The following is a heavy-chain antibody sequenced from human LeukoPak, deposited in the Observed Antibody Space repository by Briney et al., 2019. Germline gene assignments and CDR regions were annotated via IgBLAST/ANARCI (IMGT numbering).Heavy chain of an antibody. CDR1: GYTFTGYY. V-gene: IGHV1-18*04. CDR2: INPNSGDT. CDR3: ARVCGGDCNWDFDY. J-gene: IGHJ4*02. D-gene: IGHD2-21*02. Sequence: ASVKVSCKASGYTFTGYYMHWVRQAPGQGLEWMGWINPNSGDTNYTQKLQGRVTMTTDTSTSTAYMELRSLRSDDTAVYYCARVCGGDCNWDFDYWGQGTLVTVSS.